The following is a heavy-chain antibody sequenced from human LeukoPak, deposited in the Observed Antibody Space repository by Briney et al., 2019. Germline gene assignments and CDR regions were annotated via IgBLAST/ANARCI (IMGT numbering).Heavy chain of an antibody. J-gene: IGHJ3*02. CDR1: GYTFTRYD. Sequence: ASVKVSRKASGYTFTRYDINFVRQAAGHGLEGVGWMYTNSGNTGYAQKYQGRVTMTRNTSISTAYMELSSLISEDTAVYYCARGYCSCGSCYFTAFDIWGQGTMVTVSS. D-gene: IGHD2-15*01. CDR2: MYTNSGNT. CDR3: ARGYCSCGSCYFTAFDI. V-gene: IGHV1-8*01.